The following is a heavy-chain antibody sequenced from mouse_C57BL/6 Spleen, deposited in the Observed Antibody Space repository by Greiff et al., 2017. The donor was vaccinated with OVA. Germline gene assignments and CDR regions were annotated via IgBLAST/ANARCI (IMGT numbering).Heavy chain of an antibody. D-gene: IGHD1-1*01. V-gene: IGHV5-9-1*02. J-gene: IGHJ1*03. CDR3: TRDPPPTTVVAHWYFDV. CDR1: GFTFSSYA. CDR2: ISSGGDYI. Sequence: EVMLVESGEGLVKPGGSLKLSCAASGFTFSSYAMSWVRQTPEKRLEWVAYISSGGDYIYYADTVKGRFTISRDNARNTLYLQMSRLKSEDTAMYYCTRDPPPTTVVAHWYFDVWGTGTTVTVSS.